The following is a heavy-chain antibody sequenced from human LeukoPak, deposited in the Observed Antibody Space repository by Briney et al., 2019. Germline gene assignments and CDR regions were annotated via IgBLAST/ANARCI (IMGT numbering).Heavy chain of an antibody. CDR1: GFTFSSYA. Sequence: PGRSLRPSCAASGFTFSSYAMHWVRQAPGKGLEWVAVISYDGSNKYYADSVKGRFTISRDNSKNTLYLQMNSLRAEDTAVYYCASTQDLNYWGQGTLVTVSS. J-gene: IGHJ4*02. CDR3: ASTQDLNY. CDR2: ISYDGSNK. D-gene: IGHD2-15*01. V-gene: IGHV3-30-3*01.